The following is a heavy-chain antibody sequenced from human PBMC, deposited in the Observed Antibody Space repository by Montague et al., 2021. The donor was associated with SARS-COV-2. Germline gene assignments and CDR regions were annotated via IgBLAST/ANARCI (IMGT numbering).Heavy chain of an antibody. CDR1: GGSISRNSYH. V-gene: IGHV4-39*01. D-gene: IGHD1-1*01. Sequence: SETLSLTCTVSGGSISRNSYHWGWIRQPPGKGLEWIGTNCSSGSTNFSPSLKSRVTISVDTSKNQFSLKLSSVTAADTAVYYCARLGFDWYTWGRSEFDFDYWGQGTLVTVSS. J-gene: IGHJ4*02. CDR3: ARLGFDWYTWGRSEFDFDY. CDR2: NCSSGST.